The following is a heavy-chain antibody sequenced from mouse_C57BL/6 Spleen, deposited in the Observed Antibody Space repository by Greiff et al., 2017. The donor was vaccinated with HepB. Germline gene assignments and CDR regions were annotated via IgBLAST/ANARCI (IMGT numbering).Heavy chain of an antibody. CDR3: ARREFCPRYFDV. Sequence: VQLQQPGAELVKPGASVKLSCKASGYTFTSYWMQWVKQRPGQGLEWIGEIDPSDSYTNYNQKFKGKATLTVDTSSSTAYMQLRSLTSEDSAVYDCARREFCPRYFDVWGTGATVTVSS. V-gene: IGHV1-50*01. CDR1: GYTFTSYW. CDR2: IDPSDSYT. J-gene: IGHJ1*03.